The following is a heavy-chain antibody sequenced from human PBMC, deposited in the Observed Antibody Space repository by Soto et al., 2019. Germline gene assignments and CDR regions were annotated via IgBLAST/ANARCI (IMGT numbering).Heavy chain of an antibody. Sequence: ASVKVSCKASGGTFSSYAISWVRQAPGQGLEWMGGIIPIFGTANYAQKFQGRVTITADESTSTAYMELSSLRSEDTAVYYCARANGDDSSGYPYYYYYYGMDVRGKGTTVTISS. CDR1: GGTFSSYA. V-gene: IGHV1-69*13. CDR2: IIPIFGTA. J-gene: IGHJ6*04. D-gene: IGHD3-22*01. CDR3: ARANGDDSSGYPYYYYYYGMDV.